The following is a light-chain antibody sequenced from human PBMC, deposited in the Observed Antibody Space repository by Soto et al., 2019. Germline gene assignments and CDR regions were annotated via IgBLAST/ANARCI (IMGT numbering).Light chain of an antibody. V-gene: IGLV2-8*01. CDR1: SSDVGGYNF. CDR3: SSYAGSTNFVV. J-gene: IGLJ2*01. CDR2: EVN. Sequence: QSALTQPPSASGSPGQSVTISCTGTSSDVGGYNFVSWYQQHPGKAPKLMIYEVNKRPSGVPDRFSGSKSGSTASLTVSGLQAEDEADYYCSSYAGSTNFVVFGGVTKVTVL.